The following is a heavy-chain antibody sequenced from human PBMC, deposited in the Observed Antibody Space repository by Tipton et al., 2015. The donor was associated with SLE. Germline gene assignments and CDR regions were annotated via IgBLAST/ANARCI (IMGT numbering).Heavy chain of an antibody. D-gene: IGHD3-10*01. CDR1: GYRFSDYW. V-gene: IGHV5-51*03. J-gene: IGHJ3*01. CDR2: IFPDDSDT. Sequence: QLVQSGVEVKKPGESLKISCKGSGYRFSDYWIAWVRQMPGRGLEWMGIIFPDDSDTRFAPSFQGKVTISVDKSINTAFLQWNTLEASDTAMYYCAKVRTGSFREAFDDWGQGTMVTVSS. CDR3: AKVRTGSFREAFDD.